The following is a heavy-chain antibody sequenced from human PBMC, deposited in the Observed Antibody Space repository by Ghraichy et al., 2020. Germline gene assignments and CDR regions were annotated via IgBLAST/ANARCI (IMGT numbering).Heavy chain of an antibody. D-gene: IGHD4-17*01. Sequence: GGSLRLSCAASGFTFRSFEMNWVRQAPGKGLEWVSYISSSGNSVYYADSVKGRCTMSRDNAKNSLYLQMNNLRGEDTAVYYCARAGAYGDFWGYFDYWGQGILVTVSS. CDR2: ISSSGNSV. J-gene: IGHJ4*02. V-gene: IGHV3-48*03. CDR3: ARAGAYGDFWGYFDY. CDR1: GFTFRSFE.